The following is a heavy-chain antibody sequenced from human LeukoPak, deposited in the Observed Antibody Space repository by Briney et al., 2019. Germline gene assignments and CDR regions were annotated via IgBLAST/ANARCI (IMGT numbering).Heavy chain of an antibody. Sequence: GGSLRLSCAASGFSFSDSYMSWIRQAPGQGLEWLSYIKSSDTSTFYADSVKGRFTISRDSSKNTLDLQMNSLRAEDTAVYYCARDYVGDVWGKGATVTVSS. CDR2: IKSSDTST. J-gene: IGHJ6*04. V-gene: IGHV3-11*04. CDR1: GFSFSDSY. CDR3: ARDYVGDV. D-gene: IGHD3-10*02.